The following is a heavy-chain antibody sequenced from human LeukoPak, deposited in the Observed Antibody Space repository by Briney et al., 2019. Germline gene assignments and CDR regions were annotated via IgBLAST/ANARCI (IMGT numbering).Heavy chain of an antibody. CDR1: GYTFTGYY. J-gene: IGHJ4*02. D-gene: IGHD6-13*01. Sequence: GASVTVSCKASGYTFTGYYMHWVRQAPGQGLEWMGWINPNSGGTNYAQKFQGRVTMTRDTSISTAYMELSRLRSDDTAVYYCARGAGIAAAGTRYYFDYWGQGTLVTVSS. V-gene: IGHV1-2*02. CDR3: ARGAGIAAAGTRYYFDY. CDR2: INPNSGGT.